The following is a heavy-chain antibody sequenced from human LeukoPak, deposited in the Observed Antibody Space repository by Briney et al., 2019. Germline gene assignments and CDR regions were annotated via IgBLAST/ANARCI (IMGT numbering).Heavy chain of an antibody. D-gene: IGHD3-22*01. CDR2: IYASGST. CDR1: GGSISSYY. Sequence: PSETLSLTCTVSGGSISSYYWNWIRQPAGKGLEWIGRIYASGSTSYNPSLKGRVTMSVDTSKNQFSLRLSSVTAADTAVYYCARDYSAGRGYFDYWGQGALVTVSS. CDR3: ARDYSAGRGYFDY. V-gene: IGHV4-4*07. J-gene: IGHJ4*02.